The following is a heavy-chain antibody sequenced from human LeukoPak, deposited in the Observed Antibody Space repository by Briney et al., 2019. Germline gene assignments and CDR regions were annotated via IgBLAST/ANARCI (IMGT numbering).Heavy chain of an antibody. CDR1: GFTFSSYW. J-gene: IGHJ4*02. CDR3: AREVAAAPFDY. CDR2: INSDGSST. Sequence: GGSLRLSCAASGFTFSSYWMHWVRQAPGKGLVWVSRINSDGSSTSYADSVKGRFTISRGNAKNTLYLQMNSLRAEDTAVYYCAREVAAAPFDYWGQGTLVTVSS. D-gene: IGHD6-13*01. V-gene: IGHV3-74*01.